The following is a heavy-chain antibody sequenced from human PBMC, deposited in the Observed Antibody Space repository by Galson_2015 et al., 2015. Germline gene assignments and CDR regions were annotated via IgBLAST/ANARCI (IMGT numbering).Heavy chain of an antibody. CDR2: IKSKTDGGTT. Sequence: SLRLSCAASGFTFSNAWMSWVRQAPGKGLGWVGRIKSKTDGGTTDYAAPVKGRFTISRDDSKNTLYLQMNSLKTEDTAVYYCTTEAGPITMTYYFDYWGQGTLVTVSS. CDR1: GFTFSNAW. D-gene: IGHD3-22*01. J-gene: IGHJ4*02. CDR3: TTEAGPITMTYYFDY. V-gene: IGHV3-15*01.